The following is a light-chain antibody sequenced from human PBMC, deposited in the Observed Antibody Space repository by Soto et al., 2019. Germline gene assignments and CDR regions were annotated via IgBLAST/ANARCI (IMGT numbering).Light chain of an antibody. J-gene: IGKJ3*01. CDR2: AAS. CDR1: QGISSW. CDR3: QQTNSFPFT. V-gene: IGKV1D-12*01. Sequence: DIQMTQSPSSVSASVGDRVTITCRASQGISSWLAWYQQKPGKAPKLLIYAASSLQSGVTSRFSGSRPVTGFNPTISSLQTDDLAPYYCQQTNSFPFTSGSGSTVDIK.